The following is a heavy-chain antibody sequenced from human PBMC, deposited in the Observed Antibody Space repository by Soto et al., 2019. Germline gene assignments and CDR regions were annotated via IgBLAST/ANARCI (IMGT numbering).Heavy chain of an antibody. CDR2: IYHSGST. J-gene: IGHJ6*01. Sequence: QVQLLESGPGLVKPSGTLSLTCAVSGGSITSSNWWSWVRQPPGKGLEWVGEIYHSGSTNYNPSLNREFTKTGDEAKNQFALNLSSVTEADTAVYYCASVLGSSWTLYVMDVWVQGCTVTVSS. CDR3: ASVLGSSWTLYVMDV. V-gene: IGHV4-4*02. CDR1: GGSITSSNW. D-gene: IGHD6-13*01.